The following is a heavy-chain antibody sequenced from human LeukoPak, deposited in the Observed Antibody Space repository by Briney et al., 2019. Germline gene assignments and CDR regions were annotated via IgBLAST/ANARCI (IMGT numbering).Heavy chain of an antibody. CDR2: ISSSGTTT. D-gene: IGHD3-10*01. J-gene: IGHJ4*02. CDR3: ARMFRGVTYFDY. Sequence: PGGSLRLSCAASGFTFSTYNINWVRQAPGKGLEWVSYISSSGTTTYYADSVRGRFTISRDNAKNSLYLQMNSLRAEDTAVYYCARMFRGVTYFDYWGQGTLVTVSS. CDR1: GFTFSTYN. V-gene: IGHV3-48*04.